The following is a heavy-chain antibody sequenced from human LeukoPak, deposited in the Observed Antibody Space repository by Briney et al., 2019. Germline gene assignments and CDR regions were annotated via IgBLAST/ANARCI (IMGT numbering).Heavy chain of an antibody. V-gene: IGHV4-30-2*01. CDR1: GGSISSGGYS. CDR2: IYHSGST. J-gene: IGHJ4*02. CDR3: ARGPRRRIVLMVYRVQSAYYFDY. Sequence: SETLSLTCAVSGGSISSGGYSWSWIRQPPGKGLEWIGYIYHSGSTYYNPSLKSRVTISVDRSKNQFSLKLSSVTAADTAVYYCARGPRRRIVLMVYRVQSAYYFDYWGQGTLVTVSS. D-gene: IGHD2-8*01.